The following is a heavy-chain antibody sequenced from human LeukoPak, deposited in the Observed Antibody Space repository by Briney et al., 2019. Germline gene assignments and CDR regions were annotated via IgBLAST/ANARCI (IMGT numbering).Heavy chain of an antibody. V-gene: IGHV3-23*01. CDR3: AKQVASRVYYFDY. J-gene: IGHJ4*02. D-gene: IGHD2-15*01. CDR2: ISGSGGST. CDR1: GFTFSSYA. Sequence: GASLRLSCAASGFTFSSYAMSWVHQAPGKGLEWVSAISGSGGSTYYADSVKGRFTISRDNSKNTLYLQMNSLRAEDTAVYYCAKQVASRVYYFDYWGQGTLVTVSS.